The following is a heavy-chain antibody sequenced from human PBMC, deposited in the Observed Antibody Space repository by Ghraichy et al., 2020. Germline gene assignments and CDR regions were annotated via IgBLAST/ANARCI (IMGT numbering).Heavy chain of an antibody. D-gene: IGHD6-25*01. Sequence: GGSLRLSCAASGLAFSTYDMHWVRQTTGKGLEWVSAIGTGGDTYYPDSVKGRFTISRENAKNSLYLEMNSLGAGDTAIYYCAREARDSSGWDDWYFDLWGRGTLVTVSS. CDR1: GLAFSTYD. V-gene: IGHV3-13*01. CDR3: AREARDSSGWDDWYFDL. J-gene: IGHJ2*01. CDR2: IGTGGDT.